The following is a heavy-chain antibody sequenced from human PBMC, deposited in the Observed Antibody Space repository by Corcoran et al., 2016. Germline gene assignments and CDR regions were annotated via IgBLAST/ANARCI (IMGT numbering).Heavy chain of an antibody. V-gene: IGHV5-51*01. CDR3: ARHGSIGARQNWFAP. D-gene: IGHD6-6*01. CDR2: IYPADSDT. CDR1: GYNFASYW. Sequence: EVQLVQSGAEVKKPGESLKISCKGFGYNFASYWIGWVRQMPGKGLEYMGIIYPADSDTRYSPSFQGQVTLSVDKSISTSYLQWSSLKASDTAIYYCARHGSIGARQNWFAPWGQGTLVSVSA. J-gene: IGHJ5*02.